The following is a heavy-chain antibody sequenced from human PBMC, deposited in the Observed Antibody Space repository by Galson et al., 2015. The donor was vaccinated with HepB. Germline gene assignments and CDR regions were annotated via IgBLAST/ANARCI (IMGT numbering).Heavy chain of an antibody. Sequence: SLRLSCAASGFTFSNAWMSWVRQAPGKGLEWVGRIKSKTDGGTTDYAAPVKGRFTISRDDSKNTLYLQMNSLKTEDTAVYYCTTGLLHSSSTNAFDIWGQGTMVTVSS. D-gene: IGHD6-13*01. CDR1: GFTFSNAW. CDR3: TTGLLHSSSTNAFDI. V-gene: IGHV3-15*01. CDR2: IKSKTDGGTT. J-gene: IGHJ3*02.